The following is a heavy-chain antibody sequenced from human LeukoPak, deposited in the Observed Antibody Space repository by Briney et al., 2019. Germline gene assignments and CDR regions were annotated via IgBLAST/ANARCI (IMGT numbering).Heavy chain of an antibody. Sequence: GGSLRLSCAASGFTFSSYSMNWVRQAPGKGLEWVSSISSSSSYIYYADSVKGRFTISRDNAKNSLYLQMNSLRAEDTAVYYCARGDYYDSSGYYGIDYWGQGTLVTVSS. CDR2: ISSSSSYI. CDR1: GFTFSSYS. CDR3: ARGDYYDSSGYYGIDY. D-gene: IGHD3-22*01. J-gene: IGHJ4*02. V-gene: IGHV3-21*01.